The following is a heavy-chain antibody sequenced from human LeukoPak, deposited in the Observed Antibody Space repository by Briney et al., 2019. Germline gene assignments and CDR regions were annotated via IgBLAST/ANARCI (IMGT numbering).Heavy chain of an antibody. V-gene: IGHV3-48*01. CDR1: GFTFSSYS. D-gene: IGHD1-26*01. CDR3: ARVGLKWALDY. Sequence: GGSLRLSCAASGFTFSSYSMNWVRQAPGKGLEWVSYISSSSSTIYYADSVKGRFTISREDAKNSLYLQMNSLRAEDTAVYYCARVGLKWALDYWGQGTLVTVSS. CDR2: ISSSSSTI. J-gene: IGHJ4*02.